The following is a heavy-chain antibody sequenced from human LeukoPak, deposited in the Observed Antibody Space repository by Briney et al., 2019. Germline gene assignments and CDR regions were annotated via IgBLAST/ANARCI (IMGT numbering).Heavy chain of an antibody. D-gene: IGHD3-10*01. CDR1: GGSISSYY. CDR3: ARGRGYYYGSGSHDY. V-gene: IGHV4-59*12. J-gene: IGHJ4*02. Sequence: PSETLSLTCSVSGGSISSYYWSWIRQPPGKGLEWIGYIYYSGSINYNPSLKSRVTISVDTSKNQFSLKLSSVTAADTAVYYCARGRGYYYGSGSHDYWGQGTLVNVSS. CDR2: IYYSGSI.